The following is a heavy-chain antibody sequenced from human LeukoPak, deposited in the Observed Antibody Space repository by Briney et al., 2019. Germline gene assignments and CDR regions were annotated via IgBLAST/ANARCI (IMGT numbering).Heavy chain of an antibody. Sequence: SETLSLTCSVSGGSISNYYGTWIRQPPGRGLEWIGYIYYSRSTHYNPSLKSRVTISVDTSKNQFFLKLSSVTAADTAVYYCARAPQRNYYYYYMDVWGKGTTVTVSS. J-gene: IGHJ6*03. CDR1: GGSISNYY. V-gene: IGHV4-59*01. CDR3: ARAPQRNYYYYYMDV. CDR2: IYYSRST.